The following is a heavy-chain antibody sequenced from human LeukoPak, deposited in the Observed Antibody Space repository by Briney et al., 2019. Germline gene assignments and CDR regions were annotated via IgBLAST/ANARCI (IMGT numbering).Heavy chain of an antibody. CDR3: ARDERLELWFGEFSWYFDY. Sequence: GSLRLCCAASGFTFSSYSMNWVRQAPGKGLEWVSSISSSSSYIYYADSVKGRFTISRDNAKNSLYLQMNSLRAEDTAVYYCARDERLELWFGEFSWYFDYWGQGTLVTVSS. J-gene: IGHJ4*02. D-gene: IGHD3-10*01. V-gene: IGHV3-21*01. CDR2: ISSSSSYI. CDR1: GFTFSSYS.